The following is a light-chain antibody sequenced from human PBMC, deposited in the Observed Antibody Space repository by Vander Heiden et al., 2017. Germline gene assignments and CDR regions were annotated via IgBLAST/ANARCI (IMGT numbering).Light chain of an antibody. CDR1: QSISSY. V-gene: IGKV1-39*01. CDR3: QQSYSTPRT. CDR2: AAP. Sequence: DIQMTQSPSSLSASVGDRVTITCRASQSISSYLNWYQQKPGKAPKLLIYAAPSLQSGVPSRFSGSGSGTDFTLTISSLQPEDFATYYCQQSYSTPRTFGQRTKLEIK. J-gene: IGKJ2*01.